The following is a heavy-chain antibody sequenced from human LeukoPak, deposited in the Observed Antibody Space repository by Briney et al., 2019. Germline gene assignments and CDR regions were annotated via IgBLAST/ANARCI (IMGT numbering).Heavy chain of an antibody. CDR1: GGSISSGGYY. CDR2: IYYSGST. V-gene: IGHV4-31*03. Sequence: SETLSLTCTVCGGSISSGGYYWSWIRQHPGKCLEWIGYIYYSGSTYYNPSLKSRVTISVDTSKNQFSLKLSSVTAADTAVYYCARGDRAAEEEEGHYFDYWGQGTLVTVSS. CDR3: ARGDRAAEEEEGHYFDY. D-gene: IGHD6-13*01. J-gene: IGHJ4*02.